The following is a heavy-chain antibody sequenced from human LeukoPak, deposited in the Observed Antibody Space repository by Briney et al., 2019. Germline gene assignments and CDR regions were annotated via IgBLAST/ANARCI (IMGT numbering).Heavy chain of an antibody. CDR3: ARPVYYDSSGYYYDY. CDR2: IYYSGST. V-gene: IGHV4-39*01. Sequence: KPSETLSLTCTVSGGSISSSSYYWGWIRQPPGKGLEWIGSIYYSGSTYYNPSLKSRVTISVDTSKNQFSLKLSSVTAADTAVYYCARPVYYDSSGYYYDYWGQGTPVTVSS. D-gene: IGHD3-22*01. CDR1: GGSISSSSYY. J-gene: IGHJ4*02.